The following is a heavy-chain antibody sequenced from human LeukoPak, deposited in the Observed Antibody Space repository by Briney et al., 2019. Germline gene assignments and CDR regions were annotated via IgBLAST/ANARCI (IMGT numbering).Heavy chain of an antibody. CDR3: ARPRTKYSSSWYGY. CDR2: INPNSGGT. V-gene: IGHV1-2*02. Sequence: ASAKVSCKASGYTFTGYYMHWVRQAPGQGLEWMGWINPNSGGTNYAQKFQGRVTMTRDTSISTAYMELSRLRSDDTAVYYCARPRTKYSSSWYGYWGQGTLVTVSS. J-gene: IGHJ4*02. D-gene: IGHD6-13*01. CDR1: GYTFTGYY.